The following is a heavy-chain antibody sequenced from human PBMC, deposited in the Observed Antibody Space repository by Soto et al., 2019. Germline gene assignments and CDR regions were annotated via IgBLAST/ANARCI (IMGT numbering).Heavy chain of an antibody. J-gene: IGHJ6*02. Sequence: QVQLQQWGAGLLKPSETLSLTCAVYGGSFSGYYWSWIRQPPGKGLGWMGEINHSGSTNYNPSLKSRVTISVDTSKNQFSLKLSSATAADTAVYYCARGAGYCSSTSCYYGMDVWGQGTTVTVSS. CDR3: ARGAGYCSSTSCYYGMDV. CDR2: INHSGST. V-gene: IGHV4-34*01. D-gene: IGHD2-2*01. CDR1: GGSFSGYY.